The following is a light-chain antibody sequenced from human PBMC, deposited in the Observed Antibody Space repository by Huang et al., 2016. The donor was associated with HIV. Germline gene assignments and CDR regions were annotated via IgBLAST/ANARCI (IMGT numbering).Light chain of an antibody. Sequence: DIVMTQSPNSLTVSLGESATINCKSNQSVLHSNNKNYLAWYQQKPGQSPKLLIYWSSTREAGVPDRFSGDGSGSDFTLSISGLRAEDAAVYFCQQYISTPLTFGGGTKVEI. V-gene: IGKV4-1*01. CDR3: QQYISTPLT. CDR1: QSVLHSNNKNY. CDR2: WSS. J-gene: IGKJ4*01.